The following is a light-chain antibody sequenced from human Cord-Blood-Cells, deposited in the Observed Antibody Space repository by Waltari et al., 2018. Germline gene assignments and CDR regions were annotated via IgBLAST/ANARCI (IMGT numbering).Light chain of an antibody. CDR2: LGS. Sequence: DIVMSQSPLSLPVTPGEPASISCRSSQSLLHSNGYNYLDWNLQKPGQSPQLLIYLGSNRASGVPYRFSGSGSGTDFTLKISRVQAEDVGAYYCMQSLQSPFTFGGGTKVEIK. J-gene: IGKJ4*01. CDR3: MQSLQSPFT. V-gene: IGKV2-28*01. CDR1: QSLLHSNGYNY.